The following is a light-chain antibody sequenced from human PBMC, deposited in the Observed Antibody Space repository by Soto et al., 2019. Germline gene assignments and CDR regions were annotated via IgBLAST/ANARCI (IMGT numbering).Light chain of an antibody. Sequence: EIVLTQSPATLSLSPGDRATLSCRASQSVSTYLAWYQQKPGQAPRLLIYDASNRATGIPARFSGSGSGTDFTLTISSLEHEEFAVYYCQQRKFWPPITFGQETRVAT. V-gene: IGKV3-11*01. CDR3: QQRKFWPPIT. J-gene: IGKJ5*01. CDR2: DAS. CDR1: QSVSTY.